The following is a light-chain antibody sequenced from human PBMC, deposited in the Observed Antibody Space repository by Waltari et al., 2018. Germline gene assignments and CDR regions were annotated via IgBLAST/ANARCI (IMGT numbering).Light chain of an antibody. CDR1: ESVLYSSNNKNH. CDR3: QQYYSTPLT. CDR2: WAS. Sequence: DIVMTQSPESLAVSLGEGATINCKSSESVLYSSNNKNHLAWYQQKPGQPPKLLLYWASTRKSGVPDRFSGSGSETDFTLTVTSLQAEDVAVYYCQQYYSTPLTFGGGTKVEIK. V-gene: IGKV4-1*01. J-gene: IGKJ4*01.